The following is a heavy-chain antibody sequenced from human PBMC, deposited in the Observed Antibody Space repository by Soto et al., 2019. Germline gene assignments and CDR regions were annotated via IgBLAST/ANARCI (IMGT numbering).Heavy chain of an antibody. Sequence: QLQLQESGPGLVKPSETLSLTCTVSGGSISSSDSYWGWIRQPPGKGLEWIGNIYFSGSTYYNPSLRSRVSISVDTSTNQFSLKLRSVTAADTAVYYCARQVYSDSVWFDSWGQGTLVTVSS. CDR1: GGSISSSDSY. D-gene: IGHD4-17*01. V-gene: IGHV4-39*01. CDR3: ARQVYSDSVWFDS. J-gene: IGHJ5*01. CDR2: IYFSGST.